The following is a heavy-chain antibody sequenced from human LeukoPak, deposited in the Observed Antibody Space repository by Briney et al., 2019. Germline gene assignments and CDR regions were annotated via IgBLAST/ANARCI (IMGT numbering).Heavy chain of an antibody. Sequence: GGSLRLSCAASGFTFSSYGMHWVRQAPGKGLEWVAVISYDGSNKYYADSVKGRFTISRDNSKNTRYLQMNSLRAEDTAVYYCASAIRYCSGGSCYSPWGLDAFDIWGQGTMVTVSS. V-gene: IGHV3-30*03. CDR2: ISYDGSNK. CDR3: ASAIRYCSGGSCYSPWGLDAFDI. J-gene: IGHJ3*02. D-gene: IGHD2-15*01. CDR1: GFTFSSYG.